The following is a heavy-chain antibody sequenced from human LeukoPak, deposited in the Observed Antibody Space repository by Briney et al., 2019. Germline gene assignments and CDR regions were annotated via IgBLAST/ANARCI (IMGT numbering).Heavy chain of an antibody. J-gene: IGHJ4*02. D-gene: IGHD5-18*01. V-gene: IGHV3-74*01. CDR3: ARGGSDTAMAHDY. Sequence: GGSLRLSCAASGLTFSNHWMHWVRQAPGKGLMWVSRINRDGSRTDYADSVKGRFTISRDDAKNTLYLQVNSLRAEDTAVYFCARGGSDTAMAHDYWGQGTLVTVSS. CDR1: GLTFSNHW. CDR2: INRDGSRT.